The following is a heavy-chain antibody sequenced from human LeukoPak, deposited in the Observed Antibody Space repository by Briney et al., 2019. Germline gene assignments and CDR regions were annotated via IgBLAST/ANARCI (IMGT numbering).Heavy chain of an antibody. Sequence: GGSLRLSCAVSGFTFSDYYMTWIRQAPGKGLEWISDVSDSGRTRDYADSVKGRFTVSRDNARNSLYLQMNSLRADDTAVYYCARTLYDYDYAHYYGMDVWGQGTTVTVSS. D-gene: IGHD4-17*01. J-gene: IGHJ6*02. CDR2: VSDSGRTR. CDR1: GFTFSDYY. V-gene: IGHV3-11*01. CDR3: ARTLYDYDYAHYYGMDV.